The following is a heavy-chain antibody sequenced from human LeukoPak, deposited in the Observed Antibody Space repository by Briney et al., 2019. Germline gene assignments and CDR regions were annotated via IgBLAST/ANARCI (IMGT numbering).Heavy chain of an antibody. CDR1: GGSISSYY. Sequence: SETLSLTCTVSGGSISSYYWSWIRQPPRQGLEWSGYIYYCGSTNYNPSLKRRVTISVDTSKNQFSLKLSSVTAADTAVYYCARRPLTNYYDSSGYPPFDYWGQGTLVTVSS. CDR3: ARRPLTNYYDSSGYPPFDY. D-gene: IGHD3-22*01. J-gene: IGHJ4*02. V-gene: IGHV4-59*08. CDR2: IYYCGST.